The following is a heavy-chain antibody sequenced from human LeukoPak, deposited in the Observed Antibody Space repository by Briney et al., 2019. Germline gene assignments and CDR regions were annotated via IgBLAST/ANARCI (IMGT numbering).Heavy chain of an antibody. CDR2: IRYDGSNK. V-gene: IGHV3-30*02. Sequence: GGSLRLSCAASGLTFSTYGMHWVRQAPGKGLEWVAFIRYDGSNKYYADSVKGRFTISRDNSKNTLFLQLNSLRAEDTSVYYCAKTAGNYGDYSPFDYWDQGTLVTVSS. CDR1: GLTFSTYG. CDR3: AKTAGNYGDYSPFDY. J-gene: IGHJ4*02. D-gene: IGHD4-17*01.